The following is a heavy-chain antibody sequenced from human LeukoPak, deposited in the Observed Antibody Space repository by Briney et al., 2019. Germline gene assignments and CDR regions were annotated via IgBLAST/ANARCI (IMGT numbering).Heavy chain of an antibody. V-gene: IGHV1-69*13. J-gene: IGHJ4*02. Sequence: SVKVSCKASGGTFSSYAISWVRQAPGQGLEWMGGIIPIFGTANYAQKFQGRVTITADESTSTAYMELSSLRSQDTAVYYCARVGEGGYGYGDYYFDYWGQGTLVTVSS. D-gene: IGHD5-12*01. CDR1: GGTFSSYA. CDR2: IIPIFGTA. CDR3: ARVGEGGYGYGDYYFDY.